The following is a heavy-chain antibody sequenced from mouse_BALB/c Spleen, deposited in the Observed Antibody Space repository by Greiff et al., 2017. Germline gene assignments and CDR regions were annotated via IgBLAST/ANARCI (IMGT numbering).Heavy chain of an antibody. CDR3: ARGDGNYEFAD. V-gene: IGHV14-3*02. Sequence: VQLQQSGAELVKPGASVKLSCTASGFNIKDTYMHWVKQRPEQGLEWIGRIDTANGNTKYDPKFQGKATITADTTSNTAYLQLSSLTSEDTAVYYCARGDGNYEFADWGQGTLVTVSA. CDR1: GFNIKDTY. CDR2: IDTANGNT. D-gene: IGHD2-1*01. J-gene: IGHJ3*01.